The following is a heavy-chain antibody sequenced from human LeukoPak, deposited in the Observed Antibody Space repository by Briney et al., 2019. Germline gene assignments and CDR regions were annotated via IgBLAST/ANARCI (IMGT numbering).Heavy chain of an antibody. CDR3: ASRVEMATIDFDY. Sequence: GGSLRLSCAASGFTFSSYAMHWVRQAPGKGLGWVAVISYDGSNKYYADSVKGRFTISRDNSKNTLYLQMNSLRAEDTAVYYCASRVEMATIDFDYWGQGTLVTVSS. D-gene: IGHD5-24*01. J-gene: IGHJ4*02. V-gene: IGHV3-30*04. CDR2: ISYDGSNK. CDR1: GFTFSSYA.